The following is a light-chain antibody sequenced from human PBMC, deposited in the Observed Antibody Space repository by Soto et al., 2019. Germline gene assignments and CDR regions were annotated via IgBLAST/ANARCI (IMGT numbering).Light chain of an antibody. Sequence: EIVMTQSPATLSVSPGERASLSCRASQSVSSNLAWFQKKPGQAPRLLIYGASTRATGIPARFSGSGSGTEFTLTISSLQSEDFAVYYCQQYEAVVTFGQGTKVEI. CDR2: GAS. CDR3: QQYEAVVT. CDR1: QSVSSN. V-gene: IGKV3-15*01. J-gene: IGKJ1*01.